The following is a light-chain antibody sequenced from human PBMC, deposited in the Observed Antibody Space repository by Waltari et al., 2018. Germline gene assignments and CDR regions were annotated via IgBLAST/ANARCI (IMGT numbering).Light chain of an antibody. CDR3: MQALQTPPT. V-gene: IGKV2-28*01. CDR1: QSLLHSNGYNY. Sequence: DIVMTQSPLSLPVTPGEPASISCRSSQSLLHSNGYNYLDWYLQKPGQSPQLLIYLGSNRASGVPDGFSGSGSSTDCTLKISRVEAEDVGVYYCMQALQTPPTFGQGTRLEIK. J-gene: IGKJ5*01. CDR2: LGS.